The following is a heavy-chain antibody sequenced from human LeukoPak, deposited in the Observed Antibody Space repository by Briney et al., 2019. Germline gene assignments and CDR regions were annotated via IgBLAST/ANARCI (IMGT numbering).Heavy chain of an antibody. CDR3: ARDWAITLNMDV. J-gene: IGHJ6*03. CDR2: ISSSGSTI. V-gene: IGHV3-11*04. Sequence: GGSLRLSCAASGFTFSDYYMNWIRKAPGKGLELVLYISSSGSTIYYADSVKGRFTISRDNAKNSLYLQMNSLRAEDTAVYYCARDWAITLNMDVWVKGTTVTVSS. CDR1: GFTFSDYY. D-gene: IGHD3-16*01.